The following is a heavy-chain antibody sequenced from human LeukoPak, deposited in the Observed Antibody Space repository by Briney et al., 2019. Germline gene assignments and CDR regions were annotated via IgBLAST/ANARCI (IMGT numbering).Heavy chain of an antibody. CDR2: ISASGGMM. CDR3: ARHMVLSPCDY. V-gene: IGHV3-11*01. CDR1: GFRFDDYY. D-gene: IGHD4/OR15-4a*01. Sequence: GGSLRLSCAASGFRFDDYYLSWIRQAPGKGLEWISFISASGGMMDHADSVKGRFTISRDNAKNSVYLEMNNLRAEDTAVYHCARHMVLSPCDYWGPGTLLTVSS. J-gene: IGHJ4*02.